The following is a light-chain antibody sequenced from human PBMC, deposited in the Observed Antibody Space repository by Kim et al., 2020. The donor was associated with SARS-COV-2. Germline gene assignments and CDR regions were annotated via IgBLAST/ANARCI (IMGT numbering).Light chain of an antibody. Sequence: DIVMTQSPDSLAVSLGERATINCKSSQSVLYSSDNKNYLAWYQQKPGQPPRLLIYWASTRESGVPDRITGSGSGTDFTLTISSLQAEDVALYYCQQYYISPWTFGQGTKVDIK. J-gene: IGKJ1*01. CDR2: WAS. CDR1: QSVLYSSDNKNY. CDR3: QQYYISPWT. V-gene: IGKV4-1*01.